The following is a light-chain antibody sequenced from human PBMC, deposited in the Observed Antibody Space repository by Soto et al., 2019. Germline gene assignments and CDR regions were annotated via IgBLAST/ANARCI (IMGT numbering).Light chain of an antibody. J-gene: IGLJ2*01. CDR2: TTN. V-gene: IGLV1-44*01. Sequence: QSVLTQPPSASGTPGQRVTISCSGSSSNIGSNTVNWYQQLPGTAPKLLIYTTNQRPSGVPDQFSGSKSGTSASLAISGLQSEDEADYYCVAWDDSLNGVVFGGGTKLTVL. CDR3: VAWDDSLNGVV. CDR1: SSNIGSNT.